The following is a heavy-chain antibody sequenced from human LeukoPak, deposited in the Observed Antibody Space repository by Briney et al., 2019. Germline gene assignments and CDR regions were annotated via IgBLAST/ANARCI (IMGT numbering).Heavy chain of an antibody. J-gene: IGHJ4*02. CDR3: AKGGGYDFWSGIDY. D-gene: IGHD3-3*01. CDR2: ISYDGSNK. CDR1: GFTFSSYG. V-gene: IGHV3-30*18. Sequence: GGSLRLSCATSGFTFSSYGMHWVRQAPGKGLEWVAFISYDGSNKYSADSVKGRFTISRDNAKNSLYLQMNSLRAEDMALYYCAKGGGYDFWSGIDYWGQGTLVTVSS.